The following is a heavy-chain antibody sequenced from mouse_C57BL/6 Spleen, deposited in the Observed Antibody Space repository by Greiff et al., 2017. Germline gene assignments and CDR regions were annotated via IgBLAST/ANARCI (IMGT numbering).Heavy chain of an antibody. J-gene: IGHJ3*01. CDR2: IYPSDSET. V-gene: IGHV1-52*01. Sequence: QVQLKESGAELVRPGSSVKLSCKASGYTFTSYWMHWVKQRPIQGLEWIGNIYPSDSETHYNQKFKDKATLTVDKSSSTAYMQLSSLTSEDSAVYYCAREGDSSGYPRFAYWGQGTLVTVSA. CDR3: AREGDSSGYPRFAY. CDR1: GYTFTSYW. D-gene: IGHD3-2*02.